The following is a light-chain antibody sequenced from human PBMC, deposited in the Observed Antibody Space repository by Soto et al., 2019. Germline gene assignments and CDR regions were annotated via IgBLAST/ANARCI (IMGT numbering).Light chain of an antibody. CDR3: QQYSSYWT. Sequence: QMTQSPSTLSASVGDRVTLTCRASQSISRWLAWYQQKPGKAPQILIHDATSLESGVPSRFSGSGSGTEFTLTISSLQPDDFATYYCQQYSSYWTFAQGTKVDIK. CDR1: QSISRW. J-gene: IGKJ1*01. CDR2: DAT. V-gene: IGKV1-5*01.